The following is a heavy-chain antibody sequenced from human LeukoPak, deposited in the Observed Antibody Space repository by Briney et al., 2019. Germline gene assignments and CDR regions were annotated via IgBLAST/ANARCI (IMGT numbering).Heavy chain of an antibody. CDR1: GFTFSSYG. CDR3: AKVPWVTMVRGVIAYFDY. D-gene: IGHD3-10*01. Sequence: GGSLRLSCAASGFTFSSYGMSWVRQAPGKGLEWVSAISGSGGSTYYADSVEGRFTISRDNSKNTLYLQMNSLRAEDTAVYYCAKVPWVTMVRGVIAYFDYWGQGTLVTVSS. CDR2: ISGSGGST. J-gene: IGHJ4*02. V-gene: IGHV3-23*01.